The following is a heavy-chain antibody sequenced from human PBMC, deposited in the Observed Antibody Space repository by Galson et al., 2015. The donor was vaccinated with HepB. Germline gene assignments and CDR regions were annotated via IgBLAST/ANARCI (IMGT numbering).Heavy chain of an antibody. Sequence: SLRLSCAASGFTFSSYAMHWVRQAPGKGLEWVAVISYDGSNKYYADSVKGRFTISRDNSKNTLYLQMNSLRAEDTAVYYCARDSVDTAMATLGGAFDIWGQGTMVTVSS. CDR3: ARDSVDTAMATLGGAFDI. CDR1: GFTFSSYA. V-gene: IGHV3-30*04. D-gene: IGHD5-18*01. J-gene: IGHJ3*02. CDR2: ISYDGSNK.